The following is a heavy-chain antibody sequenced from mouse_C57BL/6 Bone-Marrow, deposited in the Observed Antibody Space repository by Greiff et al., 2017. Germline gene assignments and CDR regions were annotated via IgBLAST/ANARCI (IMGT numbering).Heavy chain of an antibody. J-gene: IGHJ2*01. V-gene: IGHV1-81*01. CDR1: GYTFTSYG. CDR2: IYPRSGNT. Sequence: VQLQQSGAELARPGASVKLSCKASGYTFTSYGISWVKQRTGQGLEWIGEIYPRSGNTYYNEKFKGKATLTAAKSSSTAYMELRSLTSEASAVYFCARSPYCYGASSTDYWGQGTTLTVSS. D-gene: IGHD2-12*01. CDR3: ARSPYCYGASSTDY.